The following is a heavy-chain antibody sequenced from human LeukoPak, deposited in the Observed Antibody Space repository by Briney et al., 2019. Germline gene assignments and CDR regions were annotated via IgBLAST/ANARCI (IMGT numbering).Heavy chain of an antibody. J-gene: IGHJ4*02. CDR1: GGSISSYY. V-gene: IGHV4-59*08. D-gene: IGHD3-9*01. Sequence: SETLSLTCTVSGGSISSYYWSWIRQPPGKGLEWIGYIYYSGSTNYNPSLKSRVTISVDTSKNQFSLKLSSVTAADTAVYYCARIESDRYFDWLEDYWGQGTLVTVSS. CDR3: ARIESDRYFDWLEDY. CDR2: IYYSGST.